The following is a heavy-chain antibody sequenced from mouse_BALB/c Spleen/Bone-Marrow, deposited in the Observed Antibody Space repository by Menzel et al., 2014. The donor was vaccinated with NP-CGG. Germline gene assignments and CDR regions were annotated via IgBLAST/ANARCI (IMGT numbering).Heavy chain of an antibody. V-gene: IGHV1-4*01. CDR1: GYTFTSYR. J-gene: IGHJ2*01. Sequence: VQLQQSGAELAKPGASVKMSCKASGYTFTSYRMHWVKQRPGQGLEWIGYINPSTGYTEYNQKFKDKATLTADKSSSTAYMQLSSPTSEDSAVYYCATGYYFDYWGQGTTLTVSS. CDR3: ATGYYFDY. D-gene: IGHD4-1*01. CDR2: INPSTGYT.